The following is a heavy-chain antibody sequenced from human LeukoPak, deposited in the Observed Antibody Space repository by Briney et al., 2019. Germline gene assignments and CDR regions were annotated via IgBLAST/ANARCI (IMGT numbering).Heavy chain of an antibody. J-gene: IGHJ4*02. CDR2: IGAYNGDT. CDR3: TRDHCRGDNCPSFDY. CDR1: GYTFTSFG. Sequence: ASVKVSCKPSGYTFTSFGISWVRQAPGQGLEWMGWIGAYNGDTNYAQKFQGRVTMTTDTSTSTAYMDLRSLRSGDTAVYYCTRDHCRGDNCPSFDYWGQGTLVTVSS. V-gene: IGHV1-18*04. D-gene: IGHD2-15*01.